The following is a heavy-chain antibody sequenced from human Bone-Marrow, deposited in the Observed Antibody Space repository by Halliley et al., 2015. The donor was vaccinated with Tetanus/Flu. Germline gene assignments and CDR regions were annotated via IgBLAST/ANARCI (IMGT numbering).Heavy chain of an antibody. J-gene: IGHJ4*02. CDR3: AKDMTGREDY. D-gene: IGHD3-9*01. V-gene: IGHV3-74*01. Sequence: SLRLSCSASGFAFSTYWMHWARQIPGKGLVWVGRVDGDGGSTYYAPFVEGRFTISRDNAKNTVYLQMNSLRVEDTAVYYCAKDMTGREDYWGQGTLVTVSS. CDR2: VDGDGGST. CDR1: GFAFSTYW.